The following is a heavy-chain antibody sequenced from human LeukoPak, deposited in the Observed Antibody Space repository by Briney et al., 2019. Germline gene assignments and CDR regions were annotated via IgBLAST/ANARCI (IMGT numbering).Heavy chain of an antibody. J-gene: IGHJ3*02. CDR2: IIPILGIA. Sequence: GASVKVSCKASGGTFSRYAISWVRQAPGQGLEWMGRIIPILGIANYAQKFQGRVTITADKSTSTAYMELSSLRSEDTAVYYCARGKSETLTVTTQGRAFDIWGQGTMVTVSS. CDR3: ARGKSETLTVTTQGRAFDI. V-gene: IGHV1-69*04. CDR1: GGTFSRYA. D-gene: IGHD4-4*01.